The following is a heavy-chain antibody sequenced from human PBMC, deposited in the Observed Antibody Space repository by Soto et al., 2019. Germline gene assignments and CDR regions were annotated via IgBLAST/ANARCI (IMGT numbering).Heavy chain of an antibody. CDR2: IRSKAYGGTT. CDR1: GFTFGDYA. D-gene: IGHD3-10*01. Sequence: EVQLVESGGGLVQPGRSLRLSCTASGFTFGDYAMSWFRQAPGKGLEWVGFIRSKAYGGTTEYAASVKGRFTISRDDSKSIAYLQMNSLKTEDTAVYYCTRGANYYGSGSAFDYWGQGTLVTVSS. V-gene: IGHV3-49*03. J-gene: IGHJ4*02. CDR3: TRGANYYGSGSAFDY.